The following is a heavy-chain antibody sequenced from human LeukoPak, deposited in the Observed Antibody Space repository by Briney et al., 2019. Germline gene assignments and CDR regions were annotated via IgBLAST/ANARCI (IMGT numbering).Heavy chain of an antibody. Sequence: PPETLSLTCSVSGVSISSSSLYWGWIRQTPGKGLEWIGTVYYTGATYYNPSLESRVTISVDTSKEQFYLRLSSLPAEDTAVYYCAREWSTTPPYFYYLDVWGKGTSVTVSS. CDR3: AREWSTTPPYFYYLDV. CDR1: GVSISSSSLY. D-gene: IGHD2/OR15-2a*01. J-gene: IGHJ6*03. CDR2: VYYTGAT. V-gene: IGHV4-39*07.